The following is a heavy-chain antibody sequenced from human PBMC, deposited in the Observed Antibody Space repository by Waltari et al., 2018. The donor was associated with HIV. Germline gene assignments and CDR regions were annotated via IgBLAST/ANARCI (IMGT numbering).Heavy chain of an antibody. Sequence: EVQLVQSGAEVKKPGESLKISCKGSGYSFTSYWIGWVRQMPGKGLEWSGIIYPGDSDTRYSPSFQGQVTISADKSISTAYLQWSSLKASDTAMYYCARRNYYDSSGYLSDIWGQGTMVTVSS. CDR2: IYPGDSDT. D-gene: IGHD3-22*01. CDR1: GYSFTSYW. CDR3: ARRNYYDSSGYLSDI. V-gene: IGHV5-51*03. J-gene: IGHJ3*02.